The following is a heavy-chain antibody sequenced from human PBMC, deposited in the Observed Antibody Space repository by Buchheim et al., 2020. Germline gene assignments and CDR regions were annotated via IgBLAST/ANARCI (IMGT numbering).Heavy chain of an antibody. CDR1: GFTFSSYA. CDR3: AKALDVRSGWYPQGYYGMDV. CDR2: ISGSGGST. J-gene: IGHJ6*02. V-gene: IGHV3-23*01. Sequence: EVQLLESGGGLVQPGGSLRLSCAASGFTFSSYAMSWVRQAPGKGLEWVSAISGSGGSTYYADSVKGRFTISRDNSKNTLYLQMNSLRAEDTAVYYCAKALDVRSGWYPQGYYGMDVWGQGTT. D-gene: IGHD6-19*01.